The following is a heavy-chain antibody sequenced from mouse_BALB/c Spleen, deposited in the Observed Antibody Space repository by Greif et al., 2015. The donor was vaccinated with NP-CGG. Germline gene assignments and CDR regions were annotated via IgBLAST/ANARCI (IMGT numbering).Heavy chain of an antibody. V-gene: IGHV1-15*01. CDR2: IHPGRGGT. CDR1: GYTFTDYE. D-gene: IGHD2-3*01. Sequence: VQLQQSGAELVRPGASVKLSCKALGYTFTDYEMHWVKQTPVHGLEWIGAIHPGRGGTAYNQKVTGKATLTADKASSAVYMELSSLTSDVSAVYYCTRWLLWYFDVWAAGPPVTVSS. CDR3: TRWLLWYFDV. J-gene: IGHJ1*01.